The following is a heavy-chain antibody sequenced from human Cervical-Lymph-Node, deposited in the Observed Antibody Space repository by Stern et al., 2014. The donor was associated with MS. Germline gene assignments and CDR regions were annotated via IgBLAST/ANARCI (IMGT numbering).Heavy chain of an antibody. CDR1: GFSFSDYY. J-gene: IGHJ4*02. CDR3: ARGYSSGWYAGSDY. D-gene: IGHD6-19*01. CDR2: ISGSTSYT. Sequence: VQLVESGGGLVKPGGSPRLSCAASGFSFSDYYMSWIRQAPGKGMEWVTYISGSTSYTKYADSVKGRFTISRDNTKNSLYLQMNSLSAEDTAVYYCARGYSSGWYAGSDYWGQGSLVTVSS. V-gene: IGHV3-11*06.